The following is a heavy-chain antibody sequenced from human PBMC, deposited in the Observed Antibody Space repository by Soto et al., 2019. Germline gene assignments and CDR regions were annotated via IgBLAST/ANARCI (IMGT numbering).Heavy chain of an antibody. CDR1: GASITSYY. CDR3: ARSSGDDFFYYGMDV. J-gene: IGHJ6*02. D-gene: IGHD4-17*01. Sequence: SETLSLTCSVSGASITSYYWSWIRQSAGEGLQWIGRVYARGATNYNPSLKSRVTISGDTSKNQFSLKLTSVTAADTAVYYCARSSGDDFFYYGMDVWGHGTTVTVSS. CDR2: VYARGAT. V-gene: IGHV4-59*10.